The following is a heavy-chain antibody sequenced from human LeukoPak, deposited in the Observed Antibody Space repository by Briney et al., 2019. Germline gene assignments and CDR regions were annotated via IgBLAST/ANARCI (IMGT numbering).Heavy chain of an antibody. CDR1: GGSISSYY. V-gene: IGHV4-4*07. Sequence: PSETLSLTXTVSGGSISSYYWSWIRQPAGKGLEWIGRIYTSGSTNYNPSLKSRVTMSVDTSKNQFSLKLSSVTAADTAVYYCASRRLRFLEWHAYYFDYWGQGTLVTVSS. D-gene: IGHD3-3*01. J-gene: IGHJ4*02. CDR2: IYTSGST. CDR3: ASRRLRFLEWHAYYFDY.